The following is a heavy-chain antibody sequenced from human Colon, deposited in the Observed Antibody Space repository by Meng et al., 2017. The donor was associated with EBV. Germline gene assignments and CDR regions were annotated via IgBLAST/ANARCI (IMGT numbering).Heavy chain of an antibody. CDR1: GDSISTGDYS. Sequence: CHAGLVHPSQSLSLTCAVSGDSISTGDYSWSWIRQPPGQGLEWIGYIYHGGTTYNTSLKSRVTISVDNSKNQFSLRLTSVTAADTAVYYCARGPYCGGDCYWFDPWGQGTLVTVSS. CDR3: ARGPYCGGDCYWFDP. J-gene: IGHJ5*02. CDR2: IYHGGTT. D-gene: IGHD2-21*02. V-gene: IGHV4-30-2*01.